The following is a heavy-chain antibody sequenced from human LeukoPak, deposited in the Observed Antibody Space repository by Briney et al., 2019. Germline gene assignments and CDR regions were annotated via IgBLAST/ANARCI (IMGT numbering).Heavy chain of an antibody. CDR2: MNPNSGNT. D-gene: IGHD3-10*01. CDR1: GYTFTSYD. J-gene: IGHJ6*02. Sequence: GASVKVSCKASGYTFTSYDINWVRQATGQGLEWMGWMNPNSGNTGYAQKFQGRVTMTRNTSISTAYMELSSLRSEDTAVYYCARPSGGTTGYYYYGMDVWGQGTTVTVSS. CDR3: ARPSGGTTGYYYYGMDV. V-gene: IGHV1-8*01.